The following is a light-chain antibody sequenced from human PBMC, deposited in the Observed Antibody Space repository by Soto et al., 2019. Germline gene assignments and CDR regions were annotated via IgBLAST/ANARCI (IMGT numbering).Light chain of an antibody. CDR3: MQPLQTLIT. CDR1: QSLTHSSGYNY. J-gene: IGKJ5*01. CDR2: LGS. V-gene: IGKV2-28*01. Sequence: EIVLTQSPLSLSVSPGEPASISCRSSQSLTHSSGYNYLDWYLLKPGQPPQLLIYLGSNRGSGVPDRFSGSGSGTDLTLTISRVETEDAGVYFCMQPLQTLITFGQGTRLDIQ.